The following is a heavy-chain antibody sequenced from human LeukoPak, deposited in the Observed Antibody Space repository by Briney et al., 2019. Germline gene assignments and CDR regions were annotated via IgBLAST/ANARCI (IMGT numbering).Heavy chain of an antibody. V-gene: IGHV3-48*03. CDR1: GFTFRSYE. CDR3: AREQSYYDSSGYYPYH. Sequence: PGGSLRLSCAASGFTFRSYEMNCVPQAPGKALEWVSYISVSGSTRTYADSVKGRFTISRDNAKKLLYLEMNSLRDEDTDVYYCAREQSYYDSSGYYPYHWGQGTLVTVSS. J-gene: IGHJ4*02. D-gene: IGHD3-22*01. CDR2: ISVSGSTR.